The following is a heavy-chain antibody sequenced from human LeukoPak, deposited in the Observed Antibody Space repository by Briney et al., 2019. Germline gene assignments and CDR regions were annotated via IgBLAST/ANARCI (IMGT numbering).Heavy chain of an antibody. Sequence: ASVKVSCKASGYTFTGYYMQWVRQAPGQGLEWMGWINPNSGGTKYAQRFQGRVTMTRDTSISTVYMELNRLRSDDTAVYYYARDPGSGYYSKNFDYWGQGTLVTVSS. V-gene: IGHV1-2*02. CDR3: ARDPGSGYYSKNFDY. D-gene: IGHD3-22*01. J-gene: IGHJ4*02. CDR2: INPNSGGT. CDR1: GYTFTGYY.